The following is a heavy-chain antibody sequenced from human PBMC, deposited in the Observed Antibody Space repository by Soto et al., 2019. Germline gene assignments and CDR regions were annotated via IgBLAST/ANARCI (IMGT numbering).Heavy chain of an antibody. CDR2: IYNSGST. Sequence: SETLSLTCIVSGGSISSYYWSWIRQAPGKGLEWIGYIYNSGSTNYSPSLKSRVTISVDTSKNHFSLKLSSVTAADTAVYYCARSGSWGWFDPWGQGTLVTSPQ. V-gene: IGHV4-59*01. CDR1: GGSISSYY. D-gene: IGHD3-10*01. CDR3: ARSGSWGWFDP. J-gene: IGHJ5*02.